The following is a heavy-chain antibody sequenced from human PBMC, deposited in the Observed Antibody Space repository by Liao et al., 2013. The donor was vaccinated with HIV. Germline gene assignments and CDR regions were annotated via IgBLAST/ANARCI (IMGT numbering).Heavy chain of an antibody. CDR3: ARTRAQIIRGSSSPFDY. CDR1: GRSITSGSHY. V-gene: IGHV4-61*02. J-gene: IGHJ4*02. D-gene: IGHD3-10*01. CDR2: VYTSGSA. Sequence: QVQLQESGPGLVKPSQTLSLTCTVSGRSITSGSHYWNWIRQPAGKGLEWIGRVYTSGSADYDSSLKSRATISLDTSKKQFSLKLSSVTAADTAIYYCARTRAQIIRGSSSPFDYWGQGILVTVS.